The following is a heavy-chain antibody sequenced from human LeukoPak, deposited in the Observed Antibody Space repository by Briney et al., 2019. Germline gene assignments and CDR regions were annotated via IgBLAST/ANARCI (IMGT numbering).Heavy chain of an antibody. CDR1: GYTFTIYY. CDR3: ARETCSGGSCYPPAPKYYYYMDV. J-gene: IGHJ6*03. Sequence: ASVKVSCKASGYTFTIYYMHWVRQAPGQGLEWMGIINPSGGSTSYAQKFQGRVTMTRDMSTSTVYMELSSLRSEDTAVYYCARETCSGGSCYPPAPKYYYYMDVWGKGTTVTVSS. CDR2: INPSGGST. D-gene: IGHD2-15*01. V-gene: IGHV1-46*01.